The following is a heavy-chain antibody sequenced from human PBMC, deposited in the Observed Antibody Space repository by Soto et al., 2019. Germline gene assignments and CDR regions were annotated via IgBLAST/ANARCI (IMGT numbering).Heavy chain of an antibody. D-gene: IGHD3-3*01. Sequence: EVQLVESGGGLVQPGGSLKLSCAASGFTFSGSAMHWVRQASGKGLEWVGRIRSKANSYATAYAASVKGRFTISRDDSKNTAYLQMSSLKPEDTAVYYCTRIAAARFLVWPRDWFDPWGQGTLVTVSS. CDR1: GFTFSGSA. J-gene: IGHJ5*02. CDR3: TRIAAARFLVWPRDWFDP. V-gene: IGHV3-73*01. CDR2: IRSKANSYAT.